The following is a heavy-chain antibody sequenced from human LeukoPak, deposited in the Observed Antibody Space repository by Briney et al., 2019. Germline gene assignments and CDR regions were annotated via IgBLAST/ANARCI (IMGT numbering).Heavy chain of an antibody. J-gene: IGHJ4*02. V-gene: IGHV1-8*01. Sequence: ASVKVSCKASRYTFTSYDINWVRQATGQGLEWMGWMNPNSGNTGYAQKFQGRVTMTRNTSISTAYMELSSLRSEDTAVYYCATTRGGDYYYDSSGYWSYGYWGQGTLVTVSS. D-gene: IGHD3-22*01. CDR3: ATTRGGDYYYDSSGYWSYGY. CDR2: MNPNSGNT. CDR1: RYTFTSYD.